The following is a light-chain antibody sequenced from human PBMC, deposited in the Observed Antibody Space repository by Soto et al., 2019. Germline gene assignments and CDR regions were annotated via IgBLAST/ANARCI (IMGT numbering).Light chain of an antibody. Sequence: DIQMTQYPSTLSASVGDRVTITCRASQSISSWLAWYQQKPGKVPKLLIYAASTLQSGVPSRFSGSGSGTDFTLTISSLQPEDVATYYCQKYNSAPLTFGGGTKVAIK. CDR1: QSISSW. V-gene: IGKV1-27*01. CDR2: AAS. J-gene: IGKJ4*01. CDR3: QKYNSAPLT.